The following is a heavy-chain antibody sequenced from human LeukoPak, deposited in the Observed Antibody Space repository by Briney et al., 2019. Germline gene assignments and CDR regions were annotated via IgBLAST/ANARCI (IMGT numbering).Heavy chain of an antibody. CDR3: ARDRYGGDCFSTVCAFDI. CDR2: IYTSGST. CDR1: GGSISSYY. Sequence: SETLSLTCTVSGGSISSYYWSWIRQPAGKGLEWIGRIYTSGSTNYNPSLKSRVTMSVDTSKNQFSLKLSSVTAADTAVYYCARDRYGGDCFSTVCAFDIWGQGTMVTVSS. V-gene: IGHV4-4*07. D-gene: IGHD2-21*02. J-gene: IGHJ3*02.